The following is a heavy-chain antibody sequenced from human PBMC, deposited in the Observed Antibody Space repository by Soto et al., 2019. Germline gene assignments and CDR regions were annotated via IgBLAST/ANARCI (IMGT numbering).Heavy chain of an antibody. CDR1: GLTFSGSA. J-gene: IGHJ4*02. D-gene: IGHD2-2*01. Sequence: EVQLVESGGGLVQPGGSLKLSCAASGLTFSGSAMHWVRQASGKGLEWVGRIRSKANSYATEYAASVKGRFTISRDDSKNTAYLQMNSLKTEDTAVYYCTRHADLGYCSSTSCYDFDSWCQGTLVTVSA. CDR2: IRSKANSYAT. CDR3: TRHADLGYCSSTSCYDFDS. V-gene: IGHV3-73*01.